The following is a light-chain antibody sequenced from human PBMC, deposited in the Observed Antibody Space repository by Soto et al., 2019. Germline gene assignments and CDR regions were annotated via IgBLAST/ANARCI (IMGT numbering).Light chain of an antibody. CDR1: QSVSGSY. CDR3: QQYATRPWT. CDR2: GAS. V-gene: IGKV3-20*01. Sequence: EIVLTQSPGTLSLSPGERATLSCRARQSVSGSYLAWYQQKPGQSPRLLIHGASSRATDIPDRFSGSGSGTDFTLTISRLEPEDFAVYYCQQYATRPWTFGQGTKVESK. J-gene: IGKJ1*01.